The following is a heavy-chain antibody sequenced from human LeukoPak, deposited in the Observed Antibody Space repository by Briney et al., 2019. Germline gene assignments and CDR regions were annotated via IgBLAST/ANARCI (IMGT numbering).Heavy chain of an antibody. CDR2: ISYDGSNK. V-gene: IGHV3-30*18. CDR1: GFTFSIYG. J-gene: IGHJ4*02. Sequence: GGSLRLSCAASGFTFSIYGLHWVRQAPGKGLEWVAVISYDGSNKYYADSVKGRFTISRDNSKNTLYLQMNSLRAEDTAVYYCAKAPPAATYYFDYWGQGTLVTVSS. CDR3: AKAPPAATYYFDY. D-gene: IGHD2-2*01.